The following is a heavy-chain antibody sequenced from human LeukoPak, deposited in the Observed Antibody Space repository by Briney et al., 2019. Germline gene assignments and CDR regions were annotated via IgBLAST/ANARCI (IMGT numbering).Heavy chain of an antibody. J-gene: IGHJ4*02. CDR2: MNPNSGNR. D-gene: IGHD5-18*01. Sequence: ASVKVSCKASGYTFTSYDINWVRQATGQGLEWMGWMNPNSGNRGYAQKFQGRVTITRNTSISTAYMELSSLRSEDTAVYYCARAIMTSKKKRGYSYGYVGGRFDYWGQGTLVTVSS. V-gene: IGHV1-8*03. CDR3: ARAIMTSKKKRGYSYGYVGGRFDY. CDR1: GYTFTSYD.